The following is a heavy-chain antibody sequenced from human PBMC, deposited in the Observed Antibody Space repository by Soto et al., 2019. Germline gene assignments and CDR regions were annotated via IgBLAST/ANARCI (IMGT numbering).Heavy chain of an antibody. D-gene: IGHD3-22*01. J-gene: IGHJ6*02. Sequence: PGLSLSLSCSASGFTFSSYCMSWVRQAPGKGLEWVANIKQDGSEKYYVDSVKGRFTISRDNAKNSLYLQMNSLRAEDTAVYYCARDSGYYYYYYGMDVWGQGTTVTVSS. CDR1: GFTFSSYC. V-gene: IGHV3-7*01. CDR3: ARDSGYYYYYYGMDV. CDR2: IKQDGSEK.